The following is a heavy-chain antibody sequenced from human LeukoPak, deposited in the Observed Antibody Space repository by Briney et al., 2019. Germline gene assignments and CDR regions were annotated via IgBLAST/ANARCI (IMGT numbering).Heavy chain of an antibody. D-gene: IGHD2-2*02. J-gene: IGHJ3*02. V-gene: IGHV4-4*07. CDR3: ARSRYCSSTSCYRSDDAFDI. Sequence: SETLSLTCTVSGGSISSYYWSWIRQPAGKGLEWIGRIYTSGSTNYNPSLKSQVTMSVDTSKNQFSLKLSSVTAADTAVYYCARSRYCSSTSCYRSDDAFDIWGQGTMVTVSS. CDR1: GGSISSYY. CDR2: IYTSGST.